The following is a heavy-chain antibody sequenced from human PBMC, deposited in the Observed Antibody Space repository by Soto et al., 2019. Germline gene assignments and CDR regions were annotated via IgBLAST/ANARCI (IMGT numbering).Heavy chain of an antibody. CDR2: IYYSGST. CDR3: ARDRENSSSWYRVFDY. Sequence: SETLSLTCTVSGGSISSYYWSWIRQPPGKGLEWIGYIYYSGSTNYNPSLKSRVTISVDTSKNQFSLKLSSVTAADTAVYYCARDRENSSSWYRVFDYWGQGTLVTVSS. D-gene: IGHD6-13*01. CDR1: GGSISSYY. V-gene: IGHV4-59*01. J-gene: IGHJ4*02.